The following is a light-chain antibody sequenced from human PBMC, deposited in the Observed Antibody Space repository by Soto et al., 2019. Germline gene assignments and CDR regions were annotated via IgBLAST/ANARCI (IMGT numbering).Light chain of an antibody. CDR1: QSVRNN. CDR2: GAS. Sequence: EIVMTQSPGTLSVSPGERVTLSCRASQSVRNNLAWYQQKPGQGPRLLIYGASSRATGIPDRFSGSESGTDFTLTISRLEPEDFAVYYCQQYGSSPFTFGPGTKVDIK. V-gene: IGKV3-20*01. CDR3: QQYGSSPFT. J-gene: IGKJ3*01.